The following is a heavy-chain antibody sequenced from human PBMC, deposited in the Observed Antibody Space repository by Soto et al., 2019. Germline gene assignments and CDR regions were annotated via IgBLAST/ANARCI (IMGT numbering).Heavy chain of an antibody. D-gene: IGHD1-20*01. Sequence: QVQLQESGPGLVKPSQTLSLTCTVSGGSISSGGYYCSWIRQHPGKRLEWIGYIYYSGSTNYNPSLKSRVTISVDTSKNQFSLKLSSVTAAHTAVYYCARVGGITGTTSVGTWGQGTLVTVSS. CDR1: GGSISSGGYY. V-gene: IGHV4-31*03. J-gene: IGHJ5*02. CDR3: ARVGGITGTTSVGT. CDR2: IYYSGST.